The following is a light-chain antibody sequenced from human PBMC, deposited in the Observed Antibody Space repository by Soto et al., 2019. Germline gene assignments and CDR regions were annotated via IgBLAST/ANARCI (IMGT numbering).Light chain of an antibody. J-gene: IGKJ2*01. CDR3: QQYERPPFA. Sequence: EIVLTQSPGTLSLSPGDRATLSCRASQRVSNSYLAWYQQKPGQAPRLLIYDASTRAAGVPDRVTGGGSGTDFTLTISALEPEDFALYFCQQYERPPFAFGQGTRQEI. V-gene: IGKV3-20*01. CDR1: QRVSNSY. CDR2: DAS.